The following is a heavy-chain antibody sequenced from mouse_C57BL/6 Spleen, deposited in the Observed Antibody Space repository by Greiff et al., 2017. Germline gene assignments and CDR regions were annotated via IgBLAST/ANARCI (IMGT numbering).Heavy chain of an antibody. CDR1: GYAFSSSW. Sequence: VQLVESGPELVKPGASVKISCKASGYAFSSSWMNWVKQRPGKGLEWIGRIYPGDGDTNYNGKFKGKATLTADKSSSTAYMQLSSLTSEDSAVYFCAREKYYGRGLYFDVWGTGTTVTVSS. V-gene: IGHV1-82*01. D-gene: IGHD1-1*01. CDR2: IYPGDGDT. CDR3: AREKYYGRGLYFDV. J-gene: IGHJ1*03.